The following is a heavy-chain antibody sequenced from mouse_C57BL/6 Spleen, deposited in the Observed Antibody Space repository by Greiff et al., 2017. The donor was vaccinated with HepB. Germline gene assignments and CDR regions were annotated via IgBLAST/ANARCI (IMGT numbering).Heavy chain of an antibody. D-gene: IGHD2-3*01. CDR1: GYTFTSYW. V-gene: IGHV1-53*01. CDR3: ARGDGYSWFAY. CDR2: INPSNGGT. J-gene: IGHJ3*01. Sequence: QQSCKASGYTFTSYWMHWVKQRPGQGLEWIGNINPSNGGTNYNEKFKSKATLTVDKSSSTAYMQLSSLTSEDSAVYYCARGDGYSWFAYWGQGTLVTVSA.